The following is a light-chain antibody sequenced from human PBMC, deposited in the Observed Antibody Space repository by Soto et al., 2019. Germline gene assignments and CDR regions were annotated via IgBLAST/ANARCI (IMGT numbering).Light chain of an antibody. J-gene: IGLJ1*01. Sequence: QSVLTQPPSASGTPGQRVTISCCGSSSNIGSNTVNWYQQLPGTAPKLLIYSNNQRPSGVPDRFSGSKSGTSASLAISGLQSEDEADYYCAAWDDSLNEVFGTGTKLTVL. CDR3: AAWDDSLNEV. CDR1: SSNIGSNT. V-gene: IGLV1-44*01. CDR2: SNN.